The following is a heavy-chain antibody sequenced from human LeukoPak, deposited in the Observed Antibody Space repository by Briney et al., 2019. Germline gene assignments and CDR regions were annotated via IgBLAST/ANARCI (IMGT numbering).Heavy chain of an antibody. J-gene: IGHJ6*03. V-gene: IGHV1-18*01. D-gene: IGHD2-15*01. CDR1: GYTFTSYG. CDR3: ARASIAESYYYYYMDV. Sequence: ASVKVSCKASGYTFTSYGISWVRQAPGQGLEWMGWISGYSGNTNYAHDLQGRVTMTTDTSTSTAYMELRSLRSDDTAVYYCARASIAESYYYYYMDVWGKGTTVTISS. CDR2: ISGYSGNT.